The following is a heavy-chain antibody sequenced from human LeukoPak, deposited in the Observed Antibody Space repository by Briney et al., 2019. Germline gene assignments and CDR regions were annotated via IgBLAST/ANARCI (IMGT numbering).Heavy chain of an antibody. Sequence: SSETLSLTCTASGGSISSSSYYWGWIRQPPGKGLEWIGSTYYSGSTYYNPSLKSRVTISVDTSKNQFSLKLSSVTAADTAVYYFFKEEDGIRYFDWLPHYFDYWGQGTLVTVSS. CDR1: GGSISSSSYY. V-gene: IGHV4-39*01. CDR2: TYYSGST. CDR3: FKEEDGIRYFDWLPHYFDY. D-gene: IGHD3-9*01. J-gene: IGHJ4*02.